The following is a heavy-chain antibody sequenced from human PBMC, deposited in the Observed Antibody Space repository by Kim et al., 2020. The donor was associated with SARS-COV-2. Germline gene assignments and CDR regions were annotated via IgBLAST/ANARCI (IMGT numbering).Heavy chain of an antibody. CDR3: AKKGIEGFGRNYFDY. V-gene: IGHV3-23*01. Sequence: DPVKGRFTISRDNSKNTLYLQMNSLRAEDTAVYYCAKKGIEGFGRNYFDYWGQGTLVTVSS. D-gene: IGHD3-10*01. J-gene: IGHJ4*02.